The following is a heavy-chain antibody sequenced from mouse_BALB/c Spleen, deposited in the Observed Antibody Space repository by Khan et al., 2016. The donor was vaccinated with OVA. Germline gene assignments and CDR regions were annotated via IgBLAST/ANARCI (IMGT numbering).Heavy chain of an antibody. CDR3: SRGVGYFDY. J-gene: IGHJ2*01. V-gene: IGHV1-69*02. D-gene: IGHD1-3*01. CDR2: IYPSDSYT. Sequence: QVQLQQPGAELVRPGASVKLSCKASGYTFTNYWINWVKQRPGQGLEWIGNIYPSDSYTNYNQNFKDKATLTVDKSSRTAYMQLSSPTSEDSAIYYCSRGVGYFDYWGQGTTLTVSS. CDR1: GYTFTNYW.